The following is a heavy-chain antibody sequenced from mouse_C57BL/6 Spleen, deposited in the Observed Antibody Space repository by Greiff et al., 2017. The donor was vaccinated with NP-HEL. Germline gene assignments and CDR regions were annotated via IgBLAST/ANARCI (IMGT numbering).Heavy chain of an antibody. V-gene: IGHV2-6*01. CDR1: GFSLTSYG. CDR2: IWGVGSP. Sequence: VHLVESGPGLVAPSQSLSITCTVSGFSLTSYGVDWVRQSPGKGLEWLGAIWGVGSPNYNPAVKSRMSISKDNAKSQVLLKMNSLQTDATAMYYCASGRFAYWGQGTLVTVSA. CDR3: ASGRFAY. J-gene: IGHJ3*01.